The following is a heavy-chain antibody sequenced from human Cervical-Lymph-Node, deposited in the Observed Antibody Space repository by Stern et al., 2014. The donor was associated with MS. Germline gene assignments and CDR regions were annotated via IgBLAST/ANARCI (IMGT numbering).Heavy chain of an antibody. CDR1: GGPISSGGYY. CDR2: IHHSGNT. CDR3: ARDSGALTTVTTGSIDY. V-gene: IGHV4-31*03. J-gene: IGHJ4*02. D-gene: IGHD4-17*01. Sequence: QLQLQESGPGLVKPSQTLSLTCTVSGGPISSGGYYWSWIRQHPGKGLEWIGYIHHSGNTYYNPSLKSRLTISVDTSKNQFSLKLSPVTAADTAVYYCARDSGALTTVTTGSIDYWGQGTLVTVSS.